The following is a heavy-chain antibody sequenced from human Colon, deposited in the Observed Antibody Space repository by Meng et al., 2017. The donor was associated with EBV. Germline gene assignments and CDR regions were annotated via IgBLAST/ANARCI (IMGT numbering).Heavy chain of an antibody. J-gene: IGHJ4*02. CDR1: GGSLNVYY. CDR3: ARVGQWLPIDY. V-gene: IGHV4-34*01. D-gene: IGHD6-19*01. CDR2: IKYGGST. Sequence: QVKLQQWGAGLLRPSETLSLTCAVSGGSLNVYYWTWIRQPPGKGLEWIGEIKYGGSTDYNPSLKSRATISLDTSKNQLSLRLTSVTAADTAVYYCARVGQWLPIDYWGQGTLVTVSS.